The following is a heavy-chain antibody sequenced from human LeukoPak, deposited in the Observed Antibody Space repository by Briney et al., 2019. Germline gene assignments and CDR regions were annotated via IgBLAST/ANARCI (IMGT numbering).Heavy chain of an antibody. V-gene: IGHV3-48*03. CDR1: GFTFSSYE. Sequence: PGGSLRLSCAASGFTFSSYEMNWVRQAPGKGLEWVSYISSSGSTIYYADSVKGRFTISRDNAKNSLYLQMNSLRAEDTAVCYCAGERTGGTLTWGQGTLVTVSS. D-gene: IGHD2-15*01. CDR3: AGERTGGTLT. J-gene: IGHJ5*02. CDR2: ISSSGSTI.